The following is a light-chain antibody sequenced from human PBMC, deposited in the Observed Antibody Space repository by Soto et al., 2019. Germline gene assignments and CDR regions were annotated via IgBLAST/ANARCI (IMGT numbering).Light chain of an antibody. V-gene: IGKV3-15*01. Sequence: TQSPATLSVSPGERVTLSCRASSDISKKLAWYQQKPGQAPRLLIYGASLRATGIPGRFTGSGSGTEFALTISSLQSEDLATYYCQQYNRWFSITFGQGTRLEIK. J-gene: IGKJ5*01. CDR3: QQYNRWFSIT. CDR2: GAS. CDR1: SDISKK.